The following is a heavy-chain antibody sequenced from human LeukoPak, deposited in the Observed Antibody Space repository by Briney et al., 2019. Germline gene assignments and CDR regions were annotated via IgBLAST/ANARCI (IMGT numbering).Heavy chain of an antibody. CDR1: GGSISSYY. CDR2: IYTSGST. Sequence: PSETLSLTCTASGGSISSYYWSWIRQPPGKGLEWIGYIYTSGSTNYNPSLKSRVTISVDTSKNQFSLRLSSVTAADTAVYYCARHPYSSSSNWFDPWDQGTLVTVSS. J-gene: IGHJ5*02. V-gene: IGHV4-4*09. CDR3: ARHPYSSSSNWFDP. D-gene: IGHD6-6*01.